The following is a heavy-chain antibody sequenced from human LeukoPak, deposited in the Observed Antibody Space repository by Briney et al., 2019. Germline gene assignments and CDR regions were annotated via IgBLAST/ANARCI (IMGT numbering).Heavy chain of an antibody. CDR3: AKDSYSSSLDY. CDR2: ISGSGGRT. V-gene: IGHV3-23*01. Sequence: PGGSLRLSCAASGFTFSSYAMSWVRQAPGKGLEWVAGISGSGGRTFYADSVKGRFTISRDNSKNTLYLQMNSLRAEDTAVYYCAKDSYSSSLDYWGQGTLVTVSS. D-gene: IGHD6-6*01. CDR1: GFTFSSYA. J-gene: IGHJ4*02.